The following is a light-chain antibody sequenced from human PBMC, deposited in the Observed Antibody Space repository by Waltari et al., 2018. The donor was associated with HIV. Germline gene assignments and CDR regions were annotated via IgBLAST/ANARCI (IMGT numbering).Light chain of an antibody. CDR1: QAINSY. CDR3: QQLDSYTQIS. CDR2: ADS. J-gene: IGKJ4*01. V-gene: IGKV1-9*01. Sequence: DIQLTQSPPFLSASVGDRVTITCRSSQAINSYLAWYQQKPGKAPKLLIYADSTLQSGVPSRFSGSGSGTDFTLTISSLQPEDFATYYCQQLDSYTQISFGGGTKVEVK.